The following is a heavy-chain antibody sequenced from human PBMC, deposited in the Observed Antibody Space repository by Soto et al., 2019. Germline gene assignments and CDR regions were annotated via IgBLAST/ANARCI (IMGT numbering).Heavy chain of an antibody. D-gene: IGHD1-20*01. CDR1: QFTFNIDA. CDR2: MSGSGASI. J-gene: IGHJ6*02. CDR3: ARDNWNGAYYGLDV. Sequence: EVQLLESGGGLVQSGESLILSCVASQFTFNIDAMTWVRQAPGKGLEWVSSMSGSGASIYYADSVKGRFTISRDKSKKTLYLQMNSLRAEDTAVYWCARDNWNGAYYGLDVWGQGTTVTVS. V-gene: IGHV3-23*01.